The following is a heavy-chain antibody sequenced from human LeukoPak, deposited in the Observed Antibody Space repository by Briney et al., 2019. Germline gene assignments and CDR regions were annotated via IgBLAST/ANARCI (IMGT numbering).Heavy chain of an antibody. CDR1: GYRFTSYW. V-gene: IGHV5-51*01. J-gene: IGHJ4*02. Sequence: GGSLKISFKGSGYRFTSYWIGWGRPMPGKGVGWMGIIYPGDSDTRYSPSFQGQVTISADKSISTAYLQWSSLKASDTAMYYCARHFHSSSWDYWGQGTLVTVSS. D-gene: IGHD6-6*01. CDR3: ARHFHSSSWDY. CDR2: IYPGDSDT.